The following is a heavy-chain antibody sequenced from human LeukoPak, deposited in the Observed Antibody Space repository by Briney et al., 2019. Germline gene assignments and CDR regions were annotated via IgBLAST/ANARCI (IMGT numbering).Heavy chain of an antibody. CDR2: IIPIFGTA. CDR3: ARGLGWELLGAFDI. V-gene: IGHV1-69*13. D-gene: IGHD1-26*01. CDR1: GGTFSSYA. J-gene: IGHJ3*02. Sequence: SVKVSCKASGGTFSSYAISWVRQAPGQGLEWMGGIIPIFGTANYAQKFQGRVTITADESTSTAYMERSSLRSEDTAVYYCARGLGWELLGAFDIWGQGTMVTVSS.